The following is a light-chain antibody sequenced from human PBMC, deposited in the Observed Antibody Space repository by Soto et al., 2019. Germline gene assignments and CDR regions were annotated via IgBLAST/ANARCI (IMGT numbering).Light chain of an antibody. CDR2: DVS. V-gene: IGLV2-14*01. CDR3: SSYTSSSRLLYV. J-gene: IGLJ1*01. CDR1: SSDVGGYNY. Sequence: QSALTQPASVSGSPGQSITISCTGTSSDVGGYNYVSWYQQHPGKAPKLMIYDVSNRPSEVSNRFSASKSGNTASLTFSGLQAEDEGDYYCSSYTSSSRLLYVFGTGTKLTVL.